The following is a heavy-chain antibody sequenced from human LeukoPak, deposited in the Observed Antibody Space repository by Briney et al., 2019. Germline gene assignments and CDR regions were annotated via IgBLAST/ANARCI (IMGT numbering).Heavy chain of an antibody. Sequence: SETLSLTCTVSGGSISSYYWSWIRQPPGKGLEWIGEINHSGSTNYNPSLKSRVTISVDTSKNQFSLKLSSVTAADTAVYYCARNDYYYYYGMDVWGQGTTVTVSS. CDR1: GGSISSYY. V-gene: IGHV4-34*01. CDR3: ARNDYYYYYGMDV. J-gene: IGHJ6*02. CDR2: INHSGST.